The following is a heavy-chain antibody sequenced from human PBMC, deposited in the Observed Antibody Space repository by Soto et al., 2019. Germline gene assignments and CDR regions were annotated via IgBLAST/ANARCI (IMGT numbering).Heavy chain of an antibody. V-gene: IGHV3-30*18. CDR1: GFTFSSYG. D-gene: IGHD1-26*01. CDR2: ISYDGSNK. Sequence: GSLRLSCAASGFTFSSYGMHWVRQAPGKGLEWVAVISYDGSNKYYADSVKGRFTISRDNSKNTLYLQMNSLRAEDTAVYYCAKDSYSGSESFDWFDPWGQGTLVTVSS. J-gene: IGHJ5*02. CDR3: AKDSYSGSESFDWFDP.